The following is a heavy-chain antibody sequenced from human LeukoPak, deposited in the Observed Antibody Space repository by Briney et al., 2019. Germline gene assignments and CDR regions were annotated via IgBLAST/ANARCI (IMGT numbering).Heavy chain of an antibody. CDR3: AKGPSSGWPYYFDY. CDR2: IWYDGSNK. Sequence: GGSLRLSCAASGFTFSSYGMHWVRQAPGKGLEWVAVIWYDGSNKYYADSVKGRFTISRDNSKNTLYLQMNSLRAEDTAVYYCAKGPSSGWPYYFDYWGQGTLVAVSS. CDR1: GFTFSSYG. J-gene: IGHJ4*02. V-gene: IGHV3-33*06. D-gene: IGHD6-19*01.